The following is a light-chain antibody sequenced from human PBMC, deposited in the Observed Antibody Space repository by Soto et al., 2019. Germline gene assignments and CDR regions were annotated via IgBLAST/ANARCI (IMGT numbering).Light chain of an antibody. J-gene: IGLJ1*01. Sequence: QSVLAQPASVSGSPEQSVTISCTGTSSDVGTYNLVSWYQQHPGKAPKLIIYEVTERPSGVSNRFSGSKFGNTASLTISGLLPEDEADYYCSSYAGSNNWVFGTGTKLTVL. CDR3: SSYAGSNNWV. CDR1: SSDVGTYNL. V-gene: IGLV2-23*02. CDR2: EVT.